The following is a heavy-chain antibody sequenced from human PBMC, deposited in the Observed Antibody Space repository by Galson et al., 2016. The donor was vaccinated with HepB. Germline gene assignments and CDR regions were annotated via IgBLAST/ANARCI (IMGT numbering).Heavy chain of an antibody. CDR3: ARLGKRGDDAFDI. D-gene: IGHD3-16*01. Sequence: SVKVSCKASGYTFTTFPMHWVRQAPGQRLEWMGWINVGSGYTKFSQKSQGRVTITRDTSASTAYMELSSLRSEDTAVYYCARLGKRGDDAFDIWGQGTMVTVSS. CDR1: GYTFTTFP. V-gene: IGHV1-3*01. J-gene: IGHJ3*02. CDR2: INVGSGYT.